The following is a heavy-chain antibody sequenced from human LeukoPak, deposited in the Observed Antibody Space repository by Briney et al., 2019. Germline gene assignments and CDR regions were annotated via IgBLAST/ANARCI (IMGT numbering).Heavy chain of an antibody. CDR2: INHSGST. CDR1: GGSFSGYY. CDR3: ARGRVVPAADYYYYGMDV. J-gene: IGHJ6*04. V-gene: IGHV4-34*01. D-gene: IGHD2-2*01. Sequence: SETLSLTCAVYGGSFSGYYWSRIRQPPGKGLEWIGEINHSGSTNYNPSLKSRVTISVDTSKNQFSLKLSFVTAADTAVYYCARGRVVPAADYYYYGMDVWGKGTTVTVSS.